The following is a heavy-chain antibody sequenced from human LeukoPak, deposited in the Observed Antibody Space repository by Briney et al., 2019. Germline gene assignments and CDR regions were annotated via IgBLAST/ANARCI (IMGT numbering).Heavy chain of an antibody. CDR3: ARRAYYDSSGYHPTSGYFDL. V-gene: IGHV4-4*08. CDR2: IYSNGIT. CDR1: GGSIFSYY. J-gene: IGHJ2*01. D-gene: IGHD3-22*01. Sequence: SETLSLTCTVSGGSIFSYYWNWIRQPPGKGLEWLRYIYSNGITNYSPSLRSRGTISIATSKNQTSLRLTSVTAADTAIYYCARRAYYDSSGYHPTSGYFDLWGRGTLVTVSS.